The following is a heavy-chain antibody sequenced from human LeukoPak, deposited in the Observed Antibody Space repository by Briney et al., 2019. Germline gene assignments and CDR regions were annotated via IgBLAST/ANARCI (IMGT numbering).Heavy chain of an antibody. CDR3: ARGSRHGDFGDY. Sequence: GASVKVSCKASRYTFTDYYMHWVRQAPGQGLEWMGWINPNSGGTNYAQKLQGRVTMTTDTSISTANMELSRLRSDDTAVYYCARGSRHGDFGDYWGQGTLVTVSS. CDR1: RYTFTDYY. J-gene: IGHJ4*02. CDR2: INPNSGGT. D-gene: IGHD4-17*01. V-gene: IGHV1-2*02.